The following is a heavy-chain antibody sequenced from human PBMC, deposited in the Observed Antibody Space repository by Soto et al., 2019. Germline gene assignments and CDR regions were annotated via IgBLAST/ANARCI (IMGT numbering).Heavy chain of an antibody. CDR1: GFSFHDAW. CDR3: TREGGWGSGSYNYYFDY. CDR2: IKSKTDGETT. Sequence: PGGSLRLSCAASGFSFHDAWMNWVRQAPGKGLEWVGRIKSKTDGETTDYAAPVKGRFSVSRDDSKSIAYLQMNSLKTEDTAVYYCTREGGWGSGSYNYYFDYWGQGTLVTVSS. J-gene: IGHJ4*02. V-gene: IGHV3-15*07. D-gene: IGHD3-10*01.